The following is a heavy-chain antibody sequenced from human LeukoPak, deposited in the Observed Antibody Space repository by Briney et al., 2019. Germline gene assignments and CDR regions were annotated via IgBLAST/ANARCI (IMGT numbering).Heavy chain of an antibody. V-gene: IGHV3-23*01. Sequence: PGGSLRLSCAASGFTFSNFAMSWVRQAPGKGLEWVSVITGRGGAIHNADSVKGRFTISRDNSKNTLYLQMNSLRAEDTAVYYCAKDTAFYYDSSGSIDIWGQGTMVTVSS. CDR3: AKDTAFYYDSSGSIDI. D-gene: IGHD3-22*01. CDR1: GFTFSNFA. CDR2: ITGRGGAI. J-gene: IGHJ3*02.